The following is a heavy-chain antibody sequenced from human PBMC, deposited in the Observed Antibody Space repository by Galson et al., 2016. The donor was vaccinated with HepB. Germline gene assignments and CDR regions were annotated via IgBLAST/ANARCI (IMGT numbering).Heavy chain of an antibody. Sequence: TLSLTCIVSGGSFSSGAYYWSWIRQHPGKGQEWIGYIYYTGNTYYNPSLKSRLTISLDTSKNQFSLMLGSVTVADTAVYYCARGTYDSADGFYFDYWGQGTLVPVSS. CDR2: IYYTGNT. CDR3: ARGTYDSADGFYFDY. D-gene: IGHD3-22*01. CDR1: GGSFSSGAYY. J-gene: IGHJ4*02. V-gene: IGHV4-31*03.